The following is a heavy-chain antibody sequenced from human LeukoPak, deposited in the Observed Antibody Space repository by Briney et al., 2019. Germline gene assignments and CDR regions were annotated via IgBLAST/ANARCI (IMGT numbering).Heavy chain of an antibody. Sequence: PGGSLRLSCAASGFTFSSYWMSWVRQAPGKGLEWVSGINWNGGSTGYADSVKGRFTISRDNAKNSLYLQMNSLRAEDTALYYCARIGYCSSTSCYGYYYYYMDVWGKGTTVTVSS. CDR3: ARIGYCSSTSCYGYYYYYMDV. V-gene: IGHV3-20*04. J-gene: IGHJ6*03. CDR1: GFTFSSYW. D-gene: IGHD2-2*01. CDR2: INWNGGST.